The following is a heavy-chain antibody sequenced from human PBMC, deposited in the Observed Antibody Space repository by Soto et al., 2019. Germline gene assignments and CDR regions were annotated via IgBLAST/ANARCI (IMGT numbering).Heavy chain of an antibody. CDR2: ISGSGGST. Sequence: GGSLRLSCTASGFTVSIYAMSLVRQAPGKGLEWVSAISGSGGSTYYADSVKGRFTISRDNSKNTLYLQMNSLRAEDTAVYYCANYCSRTSCYYGMDVWGQGTTVTVSS. V-gene: IGHV3-23*01. D-gene: IGHD2-2*01. CDR1: GFTVSIYA. J-gene: IGHJ6*02. CDR3: ANYCSRTSCYYGMDV.